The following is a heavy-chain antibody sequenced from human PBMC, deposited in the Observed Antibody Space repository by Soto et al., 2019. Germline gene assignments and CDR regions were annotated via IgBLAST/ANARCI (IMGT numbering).Heavy chain of an antibody. D-gene: IGHD4-17*01. CDR1: GFTLSYYA. J-gene: IGHJ2*01. CDR3: AKVDFGDSDWFFDL. CDR2: ISTSGGRT. Sequence: GGSLRLSCAASGFTLSYYAMNWVRQAPGKRLEWVSTISTSGGRTFYADSVKGRFTISRDNSKHTLYLQMNSLRAEDTAVYYCAKVDFGDSDWFFDLWGRGTLVTVSS. V-gene: IGHV3-23*01.